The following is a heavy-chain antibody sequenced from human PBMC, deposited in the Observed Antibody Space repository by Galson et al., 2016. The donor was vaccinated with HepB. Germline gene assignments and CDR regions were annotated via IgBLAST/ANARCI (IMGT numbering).Heavy chain of an antibody. CDR1: ALTISSYA. CDR3: AREGGRDYGGYGGMRYYGMEV. V-gene: IGHV3-30*04. CDR2: ISYDGSNK. Sequence: SLRLSCAGSALTISSYAMHWVRQAPGKGLEWVAVISYDGSNKYYADSAKGRFTISRDNSQNTMYLQMNSLRAEDTAVYYCAREGGRDYGGYGGMRYYGMEVWGQGTTVTVSS. J-gene: IGHJ6*02. D-gene: IGHD4-17*01.